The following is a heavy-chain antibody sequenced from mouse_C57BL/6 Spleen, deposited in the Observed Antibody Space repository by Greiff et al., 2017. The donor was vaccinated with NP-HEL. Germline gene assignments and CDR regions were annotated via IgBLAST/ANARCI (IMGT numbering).Heavy chain of an antibody. CDR3: ARMEYGSSYYAMDY. V-gene: IGHV1-55*01. J-gene: IGHJ4*01. CDR1: GYTFTSYW. Sequence: QVQLQQPGAELVKPGASVKMSCKASGYTFTSYWITWVKQRPGQGLEWIGDIYPGSGSTNYNEKFKSKATMTVDTSSRPAYMQLSSLRSEDSAVYYCARMEYGSSYYAMDYWGQGTSVTVSS. CDR2: IYPGSGST. D-gene: IGHD1-1*01.